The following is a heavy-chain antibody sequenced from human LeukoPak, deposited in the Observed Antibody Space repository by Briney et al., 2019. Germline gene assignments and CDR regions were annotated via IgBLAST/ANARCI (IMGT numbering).Heavy chain of an antibody. CDR1: GGSFSGYY. Sequence: PSETLSLTCAVYGGSFSGYYWTWIRQPPGKGLEWIGEVKHSGSTTYTPSLKSRVTISVDTSKNQFSLNLSSVTAADTAVYYCARRFRIHFDYWGQGSLVTVSS. J-gene: IGHJ4*02. CDR2: VKHSGST. V-gene: IGHV4-34*01. CDR3: ARRFRIHFDY. D-gene: IGHD3-10*01.